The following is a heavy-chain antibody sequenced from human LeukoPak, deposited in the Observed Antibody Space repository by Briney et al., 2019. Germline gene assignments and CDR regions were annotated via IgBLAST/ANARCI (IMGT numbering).Heavy chain of an antibody. CDR2: IYPLDSDT. CDR3: ATVNGSHWFFDY. CDR1: GYSFTNTW. Sequence: GDSLKISCKGSGYSFTNTWIGWVRLMPGKGLEWMGTIYPLDSDTRYSPSLQGQVTISADKSITTAYLQWSSLRASDTAMYYCATVNGSHWFFDYWGQGTLVTVSS. J-gene: IGHJ4*02. V-gene: IGHV5-51*01. D-gene: IGHD3-10*01.